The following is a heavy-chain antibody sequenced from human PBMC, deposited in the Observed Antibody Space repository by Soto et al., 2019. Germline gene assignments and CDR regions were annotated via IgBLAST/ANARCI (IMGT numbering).Heavy chain of an antibody. CDR3: TRDLTGSYYFDY. J-gene: IGHJ4*02. CDR2: ISSSGGSI. CDR1: GFTFSSYN. D-gene: IGHD3-9*01. V-gene: IGHV3-21*01. Sequence: PVGSLRLSCAASGFTFSSYNMNWVRQAPGKGLEWISSISSSGGSIYYADSVKGRFTISRDNAKNSLYLQMNSLRAEDTAVYYCTRDLTGSYYFDYWAQGTLVTVSS.